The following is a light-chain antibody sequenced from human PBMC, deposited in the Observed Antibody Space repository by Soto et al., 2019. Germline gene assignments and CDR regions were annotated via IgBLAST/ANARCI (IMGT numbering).Light chain of an antibody. CDR3: QQYGNSPPYT. J-gene: IGKJ2*01. Sequence: EIVLTQSPGTLSLSPGERATLSCRASQSVSSSYLAWYQQKPGQAPRLLIYDASSRATGTPDRFSGSGSGTDFTLTISRLEPEDFAVYYCQQYGNSPPYTFGQGTKLEIK. CDR1: QSVSSSY. V-gene: IGKV3-20*01. CDR2: DAS.